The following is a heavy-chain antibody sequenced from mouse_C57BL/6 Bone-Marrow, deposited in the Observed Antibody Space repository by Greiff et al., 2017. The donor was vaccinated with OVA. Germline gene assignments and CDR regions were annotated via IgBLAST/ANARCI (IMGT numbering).Heavy chain of an antibody. CDR3: ARGYDYRAMDY. CDR1: GFTFSDYG. V-gene: IGHV5-17*01. J-gene: IGHJ4*01. CDR2: ISSGSSTI. Sequence: DVMLVESGGGLVKPGGSLKLSCAASGFTFSDYGMHWVRQAPEKGLEWVAYISSGSSTIYYADTVKCRFTISRDNAKNTLFLQMTSLRSEDTAMYYCARGYDYRAMDYWGQGTSVTVSS. D-gene: IGHD2-4*01.